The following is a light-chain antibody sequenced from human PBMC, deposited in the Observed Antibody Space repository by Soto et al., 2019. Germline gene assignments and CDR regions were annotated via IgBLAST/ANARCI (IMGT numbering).Light chain of an antibody. CDR3: QQLNSYPLT. CDR2: AAS. V-gene: IGKV1-9*01. J-gene: IGKJ4*01. Sequence: IQLTQSPSSLSASVGDRVTITCRASQGISSNLAWYHQKPGKATKLLIYAASTLQSGVPSRFSGSGSGTDFTLNISSLQPEDFATYYCQQLNSYPLTFGGGTKVEIK. CDR1: QGISSN.